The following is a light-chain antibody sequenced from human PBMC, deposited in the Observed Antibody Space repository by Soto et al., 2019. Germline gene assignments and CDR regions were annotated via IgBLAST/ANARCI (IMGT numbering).Light chain of an antibody. J-gene: IGLJ2*01. Sequence: QSVLTQPPSVSSAPGQKVTISCSGSSSNIGNNYVSWYQQLPGTAPKLLIYDNNKRPSGIPDRFSGSKSGTSATLGITGLQTGYEADYYGGTLDSSLSAVVFGGGTKGTVL. CDR2: DNN. CDR3: GTLDSSLSAVV. V-gene: IGLV1-51*01. CDR1: SSNIGNNY.